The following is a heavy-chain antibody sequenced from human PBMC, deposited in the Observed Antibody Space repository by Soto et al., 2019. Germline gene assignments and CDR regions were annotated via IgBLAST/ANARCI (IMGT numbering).Heavy chain of an antibody. D-gene: IGHD4-4*01. V-gene: IGHV4-39*01. Sequence: SETLSLTCTFSGGSISISSYYWGWIRQPPGKGLEWIGSIYYSGSTYYNPSLKSRVTISVDTSKNQFSLKLSSVIEADTAVYSCGRGAGRPAYSYSMDVCGKGSRVTVSS. CDR3: GRGAGRPAYSYSMDV. CDR2: IYYSGST. J-gene: IGHJ6*04. CDR1: GGSISISSYY.